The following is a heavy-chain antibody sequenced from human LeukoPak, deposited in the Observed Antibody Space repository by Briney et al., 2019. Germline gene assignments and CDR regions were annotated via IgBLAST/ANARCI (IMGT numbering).Heavy chain of an antibody. CDR1: GYTFTSYY. CDR2: INPSGGST. V-gene: IGHV1-46*01. J-gene: IGHJ4*02. Sequence: ASVKVSCKASGYTFTSYYMHWVRQAPGQGLEWMGIINPSGGSTSYAQKFQGRVTMTRDTSTSTVYMELSSLRSEDTAVYYCARLSIATVEAPAYDYWGQGTLVTVSS. D-gene: IGHD2/OR15-2a*01. CDR3: ARLSIATVEAPAYDY.